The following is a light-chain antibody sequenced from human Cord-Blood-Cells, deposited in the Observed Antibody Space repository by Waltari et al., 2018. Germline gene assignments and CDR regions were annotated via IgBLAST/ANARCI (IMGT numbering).Light chain of an antibody. Sequence: DIVMTQSPDSLAVSLGERATINCKSSQRVLYSSNNKNYLAWYQQKPGQPPKLLIYWAATRVSGVPDRFSGSGSGTDFTLTISSLQAEDVAVYYCQQYYSTPWTFGQGTKVEIK. CDR1: QRVLYSSNNKNY. J-gene: IGKJ1*01. V-gene: IGKV4-1*01. CDR3: QQYYSTPWT. CDR2: WAA.